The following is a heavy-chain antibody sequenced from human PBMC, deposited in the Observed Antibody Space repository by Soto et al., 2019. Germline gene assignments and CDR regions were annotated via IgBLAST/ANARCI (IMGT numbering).Heavy chain of an antibody. D-gene: IGHD2-15*01. CDR1: GGSISSYY. V-gene: IGHV4-59*12. CDR2: IYYSGST. J-gene: IGHJ6*02. Sequence: PSETLSLTCTVSGGSISSYYWSWIRQPPGKGLEWIGYIYYSGSTNYNPSLKSRVTISVDTSKNQFSLKLSSVTAADTAVYYCARDRGVVAASGMDAWGQGTTVTVSS. CDR3: ARDRGVVAASGMDA.